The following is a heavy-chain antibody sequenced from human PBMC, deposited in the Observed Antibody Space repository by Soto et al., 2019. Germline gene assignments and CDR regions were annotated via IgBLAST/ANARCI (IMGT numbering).Heavy chain of an antibody. D-gene: IGHD3-22*01. CDR3: ARVAESRGYYYYFDY. J-gene: IGHJ4*02. CDR2: IIPFFGTA. CDR1: GGTFGRNA. V-gene: IGHV1-69*12. Sequence: QAQLVQSGAEVKKPGSSVKVSCKTSGGTFGRNAISWVRQAPGQGLEWMGGIIPFFGTANYAQKFQDRVTITEDESTYTADMELSSLTSEDTTMYFCARVAESRGYYYYFDYWGQGTLVIISS.